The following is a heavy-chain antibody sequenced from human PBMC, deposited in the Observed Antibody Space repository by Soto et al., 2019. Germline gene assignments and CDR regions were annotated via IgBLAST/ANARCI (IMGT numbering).Heavy chain of an antibody. V-gene: IGHV4-34*01. CDR1: GGSFSGYY. J-gene: IGHJ5*02. CDR3: ARGHHYCSGGSCSYNWFDP. CDR2: INHSGST. D-gene: IGHD2-15*01. Sequence: QVQLQQWGAGLLKPSETLSLTCAVYGGSFSGYYWSWIRQPPGKGLEWIGEINHSGSTNYNPSLKSRVTISVDTSKNQFALKLSSVTAADTAVYYCARGHHYCSGGSCSYNWFDPWGQGTLVTVSS.